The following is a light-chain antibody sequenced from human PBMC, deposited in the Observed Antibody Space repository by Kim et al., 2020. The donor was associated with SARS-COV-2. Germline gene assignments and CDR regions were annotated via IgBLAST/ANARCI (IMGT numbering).Light chain of an antibody. CDR3: QQYNSWYS. Sequence: DIQMTQSPSTLSAPVGDRVTITCRASQSISSWLAWYQQKPGKAPKLLIYKASSLESGVPSRFSGSGSGTEFTLTISSLQPDDFATYYCQQYNSWYSFGQGTKLEI. V-gene: IGKV1-5*03. CDR2: KAS. J-gene: IGKJ2*03. CDR1: QSISSW.